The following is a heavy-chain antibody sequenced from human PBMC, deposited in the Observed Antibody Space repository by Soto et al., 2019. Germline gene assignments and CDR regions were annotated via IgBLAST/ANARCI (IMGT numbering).Heavy chain of an antibody. CDR2: IRSKANSYAT. V-gene: IGHV3-73*02. CDR3: TRQGYCSGGSCYSYYYGMDV. CDR1: GFTFSGSA. J-gene: IGHJ6*02. D-gene: IGHD2-15*01. Sequence: EVQLVESGGGLVQPGGSLKLSCAASGFTFSGSAMHWVRQASGKGLEWVGRIRSKANSYATAYAASVKGRFTISRDDSKNTAYLQMNSLKTEDTAVYYCTRQGYCSGGSCYSYYYGMDVWGQGTTVTVSS.